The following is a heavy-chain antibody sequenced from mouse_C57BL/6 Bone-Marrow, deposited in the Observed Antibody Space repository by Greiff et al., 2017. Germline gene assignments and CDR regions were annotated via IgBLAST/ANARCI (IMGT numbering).Heavy chain of an antibody. V-gene: IGHV1-50*01. D-gene: IGHD2-3*01. CDR3: ARWGDGYYNAMDY. Sequence: VKLQQPGAELVKPGASVKLSCKASGYTFTSYWMQWVKQRPGQGLEWIGEIDPSDSYTNYNQKFKGKATLTVDTSSSTAYMQLSSLTSEDSAVYYCARWGDGYYNAMDYWGQGTSVTVSS. CDR1: GYTFTSYW. CDR2: IDPSDSYT. J-gene: IGHJ4*01.